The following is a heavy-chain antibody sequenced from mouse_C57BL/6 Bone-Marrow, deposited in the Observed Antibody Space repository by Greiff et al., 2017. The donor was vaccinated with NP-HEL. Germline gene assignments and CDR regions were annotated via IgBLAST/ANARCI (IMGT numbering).Heavy chain of an antibody. Sequence: VQLQQSGPELVKPGASVKISCKASGYSFTGYYMNWVKQSPEKSLEWIGEINPSTGGTTYNQKFKAKATLTVDKYSSTAYMQRKSLTSEDSAVYYCARSAGYYDPLYAMDYWGQGTSVTVSS. CDR2: INPSTGGT. CDR3: ARSAGYYDPLYAMDY. CDR1: GYSFTGYY. V-gene: IGHV1-42*01. D-gene: IGHD2-3*01. J-gene: IGHJ4*01.